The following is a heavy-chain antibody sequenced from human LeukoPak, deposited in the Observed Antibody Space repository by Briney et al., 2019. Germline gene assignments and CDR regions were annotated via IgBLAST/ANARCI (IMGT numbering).Heavy chain of an antibody. CDR3: ARGPGVVPAARDY. D-gene: IGHD2-2*01. CDR2: INHSGST. CDR1: GGSFSGYY. V-gene: IGHV4-34*01. J-gene: IGHJ4*02. Sequence: SETLTLTCAVYGGSFSGYYWSWIRQPPGKGLEWIGEINHSGSTNYNPSLKSRVTISVDTSKNQFSLKLSSVTAADMAVYYCARGPGVVPAARDYWGQGTLVTVSS.